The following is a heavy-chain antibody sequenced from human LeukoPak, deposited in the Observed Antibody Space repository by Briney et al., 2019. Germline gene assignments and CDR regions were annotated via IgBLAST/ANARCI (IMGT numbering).Heavy chain of an antibody. D-gene: IGHD5-12*01. V-gene: IGHV1-2*02. CDR2: INPNSGGT. CDR1: GYTFTGYY. Sequence: GASVKVSCKASGYTFTGYYMHWVRQAPGQGLEWMGWINPNSGGTNYAQKFQGRVTMTRDTSISTAYMELSRLRSDDTAVYYCARESKWLRFDVGVDYWGQGTLVTVSS. J-gene: IGHJ4*02. CDR3: ARESKWLRFDVGVDY.